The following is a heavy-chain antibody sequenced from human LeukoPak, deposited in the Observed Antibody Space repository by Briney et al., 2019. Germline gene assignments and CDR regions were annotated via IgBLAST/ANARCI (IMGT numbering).Heavy chain of an antibody. V-gene: IGHV3-74*01. CDR1: GFTFSSYW. Sequence: PGGSLRLSCAASGFTFSSYWMHWVRQAPGKGLVWVSRINSDGSSTSYADSVKGRFTISRDNAKNTLYLQMNSLRAEDTAVYYCAKDPCGGDCYWDAFDIWGQGTMVTVSS. J-gene: IGHJ3*02. CDR2: INSDGSST. D-gene: IGHD2-21*01. CDR3: AKDPCGGDCYWDAFDI.